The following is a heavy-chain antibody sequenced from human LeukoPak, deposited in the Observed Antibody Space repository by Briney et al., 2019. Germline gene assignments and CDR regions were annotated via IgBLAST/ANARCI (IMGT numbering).Heavy chain of an antibody. CDR3: ARDSLWFGSNFDY. J-gene: IGHJ4*02. CDR2: IKQDGSEK. CDR1: GFTFSSYW. Sequence: GGSLRLSCAASGFTFSSYWMSWVRQAPGKGLEWVANIKQDGSEKYYVDSVKGRFTIPRDNAKNSLYLQMNSLRAEDTAVYYCARDSLWFGSNFDYWGQGTLVTVSS. V-gene: IGHV3-7*03. D-gene: IGHD3-10*01.